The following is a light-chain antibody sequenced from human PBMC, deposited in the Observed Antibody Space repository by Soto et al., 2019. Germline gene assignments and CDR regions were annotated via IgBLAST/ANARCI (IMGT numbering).Light chain of an antibody. CDR1: QSLTSDY. CDR2: GAS. V-gene: IGKV3-20*01. CDR3: QQSGRP. J-gene: IGKJ1*01. Sequence: EMVLTQSPVTLSLSPGERATLSCRASQSLTSDYLAWYQQKPGQTPRLLIHGASSRATGIPDRFSGSGSGTDFTLTISRLEPEDSAVYYCQQSGRPFGQGTKVDIK.